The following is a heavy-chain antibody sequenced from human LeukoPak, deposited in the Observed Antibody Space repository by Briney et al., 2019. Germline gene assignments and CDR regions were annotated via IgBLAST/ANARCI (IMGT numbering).Heavy chain of an antibody. V-gene: IGHV3-21*04. Sequence: GGSLRLSCAASGFTFITYSMNWVRQAPGKGLEWVSSISSSSDYIYYADSVKGRFTISRDNSKNTLYLQMNSLRAEDTAVYYCARRAGAYSHPYDYWGQGTLVTVSS. CDR2: ISSSSDYI. CDR1: GFTFITYS. CDR3: ARRAGAYSHPYDY. J-gene: IGHJ4*02. D-gene: IGHD4/OR15-4a*01.